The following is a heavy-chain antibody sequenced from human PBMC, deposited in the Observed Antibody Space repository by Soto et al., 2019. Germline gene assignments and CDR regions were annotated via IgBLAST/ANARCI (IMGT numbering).Heavy chain of an antibody. D-gene: IGHD3-10*01. CDR2: IRSKAHGGTT. V-gene: IGHV3-49*03. CDR1: GFTFGDYA. Sequence: GGSLRLSCTASGFTFGDYAMSWFRQAPGKGLEWVGFIRSKAHGGTTEYAASVKGRFTISRDDSKSIAYLQMNSLKTEDTAVYYCTRDRNPMVRGLYWGQGTLVTVSS. J-gene: IGHJ4*02. CDR3: TRDRNPMVRGLY.